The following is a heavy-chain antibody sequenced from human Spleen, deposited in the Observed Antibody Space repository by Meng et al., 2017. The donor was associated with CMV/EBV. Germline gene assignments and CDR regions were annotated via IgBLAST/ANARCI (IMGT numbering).Heavy chain of an antibody. Sequence: QVQLQEACPGPVKPSETLSLTCTVSCGSISSYYLSWIRQPAVKGLEWIGRIYTSGSTNYNPSLKSRVTMSVDTSKNQFSLKLSSVTAADTAVYYCARARGYCSGGSCYSGFDYWGQGTLVTVSS. CDR3: ARARGYCSGGSCYSGFDY. CDR1: CGSISSYY. V-gene: IGHV4-4*07. CDR2: IYTSGST. D-gene: IGHD2-15*01. J-gene: IGHJ4*02.